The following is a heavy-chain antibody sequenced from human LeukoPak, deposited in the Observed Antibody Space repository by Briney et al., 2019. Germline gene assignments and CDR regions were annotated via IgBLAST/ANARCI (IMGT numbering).Heavy chain of an antibody. D-gene: IGHD6-19*01. J-gene: IGHJ4*02. Sequence: GGSLRLSCAASGFTFSTYAMNWVRQAPGKGLEWVSTIGGSGGTTYYADSVKGRFTVSRDNSKNTLYLQMNSLRAEDTAVYYCARDIAVAANLFDYWGQGTLVTVSS. CDR3: ARDIAVAANLFDY. CDR2: IGGSGGTT. CDR1: GFTFSTYA. V-gene: IGHV3-23*01.